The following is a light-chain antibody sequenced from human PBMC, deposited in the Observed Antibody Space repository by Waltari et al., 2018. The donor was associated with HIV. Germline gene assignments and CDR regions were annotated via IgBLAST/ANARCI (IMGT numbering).Light chain of an antibody. CDR1: SSAIGAYNY. Sequence: QSGLTQPASVSGSPGQSITISCTGSSSAIGAYNYVSWSQQYPGKAPTLIIYAVSNRPSGVSNRFSGSKSGNTASLTISGLQAEDEADYYCNSYTSSGTLVFGGGTRLTVL. J-gene: IGLJ3*02. V-gene: IGLV2-14*03. CDR3: NSYTSSGTLV. CDR2: AVS.